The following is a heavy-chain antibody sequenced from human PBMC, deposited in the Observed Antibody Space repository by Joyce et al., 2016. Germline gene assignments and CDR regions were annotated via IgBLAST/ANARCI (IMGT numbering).Heavy chain of an antibody. Sequence: QLQLQESGPGLVKPSETLSLTCRVSGDSLSNSPVYRGWIRQPPGKHLEWIGSIYYSGNPYYNPFLEVRVTISVDTSKNQFSLKLNAVTAADTAIYYCARRRGYTYGSPDFDYWGQGTLVTVSS. D-gene: IGHD5-18*01. CDR2: IYYSGNP. CDR1: GDSLSNSPVY. V-gene: IGHV4-39*01. J-gene: IGHJ4*02. CDR3: ARRRGYTYGSPDFDY.